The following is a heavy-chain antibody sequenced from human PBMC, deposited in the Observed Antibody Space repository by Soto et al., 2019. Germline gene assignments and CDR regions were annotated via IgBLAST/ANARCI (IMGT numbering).Heavy chain of an antibody. CDR2: IFYSGTT. D-gene: IGHD6-6*01. CDR1: GGSISGFY. Sequence: SETLSLTCAVSGGSISGFYWSWIRQPPGKGLEWIGYIFYSGTTNYNPSLKSRVTISVDTSKNQFSLKLSSVTAADAAVYYCARGGSSADHWGQGTLVTVSS. CDR3: ARGGSSADH. V-gene: IGHV4-59*01. J-gene: IGHJ4*02.